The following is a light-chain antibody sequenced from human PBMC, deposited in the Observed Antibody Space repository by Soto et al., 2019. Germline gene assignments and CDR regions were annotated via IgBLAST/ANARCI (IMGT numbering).Light chain of an antibody. V-gene: IGLV2-14*01. CDR3: CSYTSSSTDVV. CDR2: DVS. Sequence: QSALTQPASVSGSPGQSITISCTGTNSDVGGYNYVSWYQQHPGKAPKLMIFDVSDRPSGVSNRFSGSKSGNTASLTISGLQAEDEADYYCCSYTSSSTDVVFGGGTKLTVL. CDR1: NSDVGGYNY. J-gene: IGLJ2*01.